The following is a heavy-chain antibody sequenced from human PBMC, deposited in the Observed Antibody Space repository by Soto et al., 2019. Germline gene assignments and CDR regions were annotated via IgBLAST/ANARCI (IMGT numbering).Heavy chain of an antibody. CDR2: IYWDDDK. V-gene: IGHV2-5*02. CDR1: GFSLSTSGVG. D-gene: IGHD6-13*01. J-gene: IGHJ4*02. Sequence: QITLKESGPTLVKPTQTLTLTCTFSGFSLSTSGVGVGWIRQPPGKVLVWLAFIYWDDDKGYRASLKSRLTXHXNXXKTQVVLTMNHMDPVDTATYCCAHSRLAAADLFNYRGQGTLVTGSS. CDR3: AHSRLAAADLFNY.